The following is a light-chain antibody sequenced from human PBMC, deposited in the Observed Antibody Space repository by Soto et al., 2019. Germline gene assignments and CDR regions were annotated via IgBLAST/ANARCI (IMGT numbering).Light chain of an antibody. J-gene: IGKJ5*01. Sequence: DIQLTQSPSSLSASVGDRVAFTCQASQDITTYLNWYQQKPGKAPKLLIFDASSLKTGVPSRFSGSGSGTHFTFVISSLQPEDVAMYYCQQFDNLPITFGQGTRREIK. CDR3: QQFDNLPIT. CDR1: QDITTY. CDR2: DAS. V-gene: IGKV1-33*01.